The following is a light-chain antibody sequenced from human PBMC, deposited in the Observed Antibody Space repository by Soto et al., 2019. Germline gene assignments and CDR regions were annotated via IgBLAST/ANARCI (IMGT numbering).Light chain of an antibody. V-gene: IGLV1-40*01. CDR1: SSDIGRGND. Sequence: QSVLTQPPSVSGAPGQRVTISCAGSSSDIGRGNDVHWYQHLPGPVPKLLIYGDTNRPSGVPDRFAGSTSGTSASLGITGIPGEDDDDYSCQSYDSCLSGHVVFGGGTKLTVL. CDR2: GDT. J-gene: IGLJ2*01. CDR3: QSYDSCLSGHVV.